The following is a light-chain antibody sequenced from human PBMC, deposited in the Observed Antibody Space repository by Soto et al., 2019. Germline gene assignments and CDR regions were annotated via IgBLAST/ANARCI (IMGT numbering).Light chain of an antibody. Sequence: DIQMTQSPSSLSASVGDRVTITCRASQGIRNELGWYQQKPGKAPKRLIYAASSLQSGVPSRFSGSGYGTEVNLTISSLQPADFATYYCLQHNSYPHTFGGGTKVEIK. CDR3: LQHNSYPHT. CDR2: AAS. J-gene: IGKJ4*01. CDR1: QGIRNE. V-gene: IGKV1-17*01.